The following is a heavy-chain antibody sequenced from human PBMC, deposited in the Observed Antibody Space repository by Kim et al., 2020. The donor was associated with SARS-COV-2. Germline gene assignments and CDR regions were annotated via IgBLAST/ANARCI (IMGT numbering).Heavy chain of an antibody. CDR2: T. Sequence: TNYNPTHKSRVPISVDTSKNQFSLKLSSVTAADTAVYYCASSGYDYYFDYWGQGTLVTVSS. J-gene: IGHJ4*02. D-gene: IGHD5-12*01. V-gene: IGHV4-4*09. CDR3: ASSGYDYYFDY.